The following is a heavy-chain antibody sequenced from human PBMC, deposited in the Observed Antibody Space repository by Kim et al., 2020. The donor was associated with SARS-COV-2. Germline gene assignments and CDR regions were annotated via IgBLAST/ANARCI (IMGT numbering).Heavy chain of an antibody. CDR2: EK. Sequence: EKYYVDSVKGRCTISRDNAKNSLYLQMNGLRAEDTAVYYCARDPDGPFDYWGQGTLVTVSS. D-gene: IGHD2-8*01. J-gene: IGHJ4*02. CDR3: ARDPDGPFDY. V-gene: IGHV3-7*03.